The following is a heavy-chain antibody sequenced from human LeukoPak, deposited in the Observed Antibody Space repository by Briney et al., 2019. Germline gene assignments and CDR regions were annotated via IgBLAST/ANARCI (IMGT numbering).Heavy chain of an antibody. D-gene: IGHD3-10*01. Sequence: ASVKVSCKASGYSFTAFYIHWVRQAPGQGLEWMGWIHPRSGDARYAQKFQGRVTMARDTSISTVYMDLSSLGSDDTAVYYCARDGEYGAGSYYRGSFDYWGQGILVTVSS. CDR1: GYSFTAFY. CDR2: IHPRSGDA. J-gene: IGHJ4*02. V-gene: IGHV1-2*02. CDR3: ARDGEYGAGSYYRGSFDY.